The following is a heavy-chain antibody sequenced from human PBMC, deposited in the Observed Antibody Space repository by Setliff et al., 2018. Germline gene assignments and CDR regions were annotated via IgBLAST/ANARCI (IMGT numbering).Heavy chain of an antibody. CDR1: GYTFTSYY. Sequence: AASVKVSCKASGYTFTSYYMHWVRQAPGQGLEWMGIINPSGGSTSYAQKFQGRVTMTRDTSTSTVYMELSSLRSEDTAVYYCARDLPLYYYDSSGQRGRAFDIWGQGTMVTVSS. CDR2: INPSGGST. CDR3: ARDLPLYYYDSSGQRGRAFDI. V-gene: IGHV1-46*01. J-gene: IGHJ3*02. D-gene: IGHD3-22*01.